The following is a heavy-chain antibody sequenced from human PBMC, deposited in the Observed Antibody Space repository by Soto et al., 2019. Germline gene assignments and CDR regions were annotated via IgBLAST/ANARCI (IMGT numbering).Heavy chain of an antibody. V-gene: IGHV3-73*01. D-gene: IGHD2-2*01. CDR3: TRLIDIVVVPAAMSVRVFDI. J-gene: IGHJ3*02. Sequence: GGSLRLSCAASGFTFSGSAMHWVRQASGKGLEWVGRIRSKANSYGTAYAASVKGRFTISRDDSKNTAYLQMNSLKTEDTAVYYCTRLIDIVVVPAAMSVRVFDIWGQGTMVTVSS. CDR2: IRSKANSYGT. CDR1: GFTFSGSA.